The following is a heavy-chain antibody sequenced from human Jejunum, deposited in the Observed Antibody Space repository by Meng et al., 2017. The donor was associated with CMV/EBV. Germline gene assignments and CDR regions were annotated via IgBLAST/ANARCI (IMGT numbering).Heavy chain of an antibody. J-gene: IGHJ4*02. V-gene: IGHV3-23*01. CDR1: GFSFRNCD. D-gene: IGHD6-6*01. CDR3: DASDY. Sequence: PEGSLRLSCAASGFSFRNCDMSWARQAPGKGLEWVATITGSGSRTHYADSVKGRFTISRDNSKNTLYLQINSLRVEDTAIYYCDASDYWGQGTLVTVS. CDR2: ITGSGSRT.